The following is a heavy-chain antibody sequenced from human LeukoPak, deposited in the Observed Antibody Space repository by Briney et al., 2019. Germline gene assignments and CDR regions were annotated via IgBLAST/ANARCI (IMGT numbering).Heavy chain of an antibody. D-gene: IGHD2-15*01. CDR2: ISDDSSFT. CDR1: EFTFSSYS. V-gene: IGHV3-21*04. Sequence: GGSLRLSCAASEFTFSSYSMNWVRQAPGKGLECISTISDDSSFTYYADSVKGRSAISRDDSKNTLYLQMNNLKVEDTAVYYCAKGRCSGVGCDSFHSWGQGALVTVSS. CDR3: AKGRCSGVGCDSFHS. J-gene: IGHJ4*02.